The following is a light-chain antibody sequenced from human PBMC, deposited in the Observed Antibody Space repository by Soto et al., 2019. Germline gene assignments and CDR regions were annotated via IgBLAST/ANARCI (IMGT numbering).Light chain of an antibody. CDR1: PSVSSSY. CDR2: GAS. CDR3: HQYGSSPPSVT. J-gene: IGKJ5*01. Sequence: EIVLTQSPGTLSLSPGERATLSCRASPSVSSSYLAWYQQKTGQAPRLLIYGASSRATGIPDRFSGSGSGTDFTLNISRLEPEHFAVYYCHQYGSSPPSVTFGQGTRLEIK. V-gene: IGKV3-20*01.